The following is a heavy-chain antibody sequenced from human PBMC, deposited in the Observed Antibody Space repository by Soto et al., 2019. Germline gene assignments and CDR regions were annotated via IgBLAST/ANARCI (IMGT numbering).Heavy chain of an antibody. CDR2: INSDGNST. CDR1: GFTFSPFW. Sequence: EVQLVESGGGLVQPGGSLRLSCAASGFTFSPFWMHWVRQVPGKGPVWVSRINSDGNSTSYADSVKGRFTISRDNAKNTLYLQMNSLRTEDTAVYYCARGSNHFDYWGQGTLVTVSS. J-gene: IGHJ4*02. D-gene: IGHD4-4*01. V-gene: IGHV3-74*01. CDR3: ARGSNHFDY.